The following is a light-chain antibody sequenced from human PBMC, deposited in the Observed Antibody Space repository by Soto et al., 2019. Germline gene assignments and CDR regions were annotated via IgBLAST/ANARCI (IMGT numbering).Light chain of an antibody. J-gene: IGLJ1*01. CDR2: DVS. CDR1: SSDVGGYNY. CDR3: SSFPISTIPGYG. V-gene: IGLV2-14*01. Sequence: QSVLTQPASVSGSPGQSITISCTGTSSDVGGYNYVSWYQQHPGTAPKLMIYDVSNRPSGVSNRFSGSKSGNTASLTISGLQAEDEAYYYCSSFPISTIPGYGFVTVTKVTV.